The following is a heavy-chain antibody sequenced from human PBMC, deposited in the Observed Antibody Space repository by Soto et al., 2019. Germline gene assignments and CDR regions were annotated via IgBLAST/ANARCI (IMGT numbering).Heavy chain of an antibody. V-gene: IGHV4-59*01. D-gene: IGHD3-10*01. CDR2: ISDSGVT. CDR3: ARGAGDFSGPDSFDI. Sequence: QVQLQESGPRLVKSSETLSLVCSVSGDSIIRSFWGWIRQSPGKGLEYIVYISDSGVTDYDPSLKSVVTSGVDTSKNQSSLKLTSVTAADTAMYYCARGAGDFSGPDSFDIWCQGTMVTVSS. CDR1: GDSIIRSF. J-gene: IGHJ3*02.